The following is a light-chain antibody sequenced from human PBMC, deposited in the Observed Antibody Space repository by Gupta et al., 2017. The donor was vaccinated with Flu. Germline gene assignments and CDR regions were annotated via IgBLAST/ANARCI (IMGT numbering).Light chain of an antibody. J-gene: IGLJ3*02. Sequence: VTNSCSGSSSNIGSNYVYWYQQRPETAPNLLLYRNNKRHSGVPARFSVSKSGTSAALAISALRAEEEADYYCEAWEDIRSGSWVFGGGTKLTVL. CDR2: RNN. CDR1: SSNIGSNY. CDR3: EAWEDIRSGSWV. V-gene: IGLV1-47*01.